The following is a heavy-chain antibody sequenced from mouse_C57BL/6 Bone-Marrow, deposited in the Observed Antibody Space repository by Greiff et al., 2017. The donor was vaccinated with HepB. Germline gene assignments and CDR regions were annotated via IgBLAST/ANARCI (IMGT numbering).Heavy chain of an antibody. Sequence: VQLKESGGGLVKPGGSLKLSCAASGFTFSDYGMHWVRQAPEKGLEWVAYISSGSSTIYYADTVKGRFTISRDNAKNTLFLQMTSLRSEDTAMYYCPREAGYGNYVAWFAYWGQGTLVTVSA. CDR1: GFTFSDYG. V-gene: IGHV5-17*01. J-gene: IGHJ3*01. CDR3: PREAGYGNYVAWFAY. D-gene: IGHD2-1*01. CDR2: ISSGSSTI.